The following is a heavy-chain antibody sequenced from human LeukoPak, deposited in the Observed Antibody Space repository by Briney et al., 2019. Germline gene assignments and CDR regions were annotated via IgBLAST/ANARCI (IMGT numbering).Heavy chain of an antibody. V-gene: IGHV4-34*01. CDR2: INFSGST. Sequence: SETLSLTCAVYGGSFSGFYWSWIRQPPGKGLEWIGEINFSGSTNYNPSLKSRVTISVDTSKNQFSLKLSSVTAADTAVYYCARGGVYYYGSGSHNWFDPWGQGTLVTVSS. CDR3: ARGGVYYYGSGSHNWFDP. CDR1: GGSFSGFY. D-gene: IGHD3-10*01. J-gene: IGHJ5*02.